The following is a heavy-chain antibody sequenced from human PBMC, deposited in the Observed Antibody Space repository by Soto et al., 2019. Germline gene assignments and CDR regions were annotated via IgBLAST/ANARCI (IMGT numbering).Heavy chain of an antibody. D-gene: IGHD5-12*01. J-gene: IGHJ6*02. CDR2: IWNDGSNK. V-gene: IGHV3-33*01. CDR3: ARALFPDVDIYAMDV. Sequence: GSLRLSCAASGXTFRDHAMHWVRQAPGKGREWLAIIWNDGSNKFYAGSVQGRFTISRDNSKKTVYLQMNTMSAEDTAVYYCARALFPDVDIYAMDVWGQGTTVTVS. CDR1: GXTFRDHA.